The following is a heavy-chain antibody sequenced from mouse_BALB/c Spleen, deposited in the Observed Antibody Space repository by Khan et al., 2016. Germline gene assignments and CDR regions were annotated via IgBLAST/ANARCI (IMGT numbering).Heavy chain of an antibody. CDR2: INSNGGNT. CDR3: ARDGIYSGYAMDY. D-gene: IGHD1-1*01. CDR1: GFTFSSYG. J-gene: IGHJ4*01. Sequence: EVELVESGGGLVQPGGSLKLSCAASGFTFSSYGMSWVRQTPDKRLELVATINSNGGNTYYPYSVKGRFTISRDNAKNTLYLQMSSLKSEDTAMYYCARDGIYSGYAMDYWGQGTSVTVSS. V-gene: IGHV5-6-3*01.